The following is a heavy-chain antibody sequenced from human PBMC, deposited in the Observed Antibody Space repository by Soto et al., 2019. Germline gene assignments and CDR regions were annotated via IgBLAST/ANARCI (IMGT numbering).Heavy chain of an antibody. V-gene: IGHV1-46*01. D-gene: IGHD3-22*01. CDR3: ARRTIGYYDSSAVRPHAFDI. CDR2: INPSGGTT. Sequence: ASVKVSCTASGYTFTSYYMHWVRQAPGQGLEWMGIINPSGGTTSYAQKFQGRVTMTADESTSTAYMELSSLRSEDTAVYYCARRTIGYYDSSAVRPHAFDIWGQGTMVTVS. CDR1: GYTFTSYY. J-gene: IGHJ3*02.